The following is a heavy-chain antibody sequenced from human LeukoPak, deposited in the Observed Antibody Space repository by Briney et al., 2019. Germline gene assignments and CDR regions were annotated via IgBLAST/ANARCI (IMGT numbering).Heavy chain of an antibody. V-gene: IGHV1-18*01. CDR1: GYTFTSYG. CDR3: ATSSGWKSNIDY. J-gene: IGHJ4*02. CDR2: ISAYNGNT. Sequence: ASVKVSCKASGYTFTSYGISWVRQAPGQGLEWMGWISAYNGNTNYAQKLQGRVTMTRDMSTSTVYMELSRLRSDDTAVFYCATSSGWKSNIDYWGQGTLVTVSS. D-gene: IGHD6-19*01.